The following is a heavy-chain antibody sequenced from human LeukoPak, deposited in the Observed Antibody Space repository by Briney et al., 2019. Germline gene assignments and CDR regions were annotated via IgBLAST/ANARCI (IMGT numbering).Heavy chain of an antibody. CDR2: IIPILGVA. CDR1: GGTFSSYT. V-gene: IGHV1-69*02. Sequence: SAKVSCKASGGTFSSYTISWVRQAPGQGLEWMGRIIPILGVANYAQKFQGRVTITADKSTSTAYMELSSLRSEDTAVYYCARQRIQLWSYFDYWGQGTLVTVSS. CDR3: ARQRIQLWSYFDY. D-gene: IGHD5-18*01. J-gene: IGHJ4*02.